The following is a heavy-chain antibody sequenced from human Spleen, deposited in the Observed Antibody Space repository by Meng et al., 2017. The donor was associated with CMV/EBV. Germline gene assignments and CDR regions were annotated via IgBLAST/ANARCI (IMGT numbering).Heavy chain of an antibody. Sequence: GGSLRLSCAASGFTFSSYSMNWVRQAPGKGLEWVSSISSSSSYIYYADSVKGRFTISRDNAKNSLYLQMNSLRAEDTAVYYCARDISEGTTTYYFDSWGQGILVTVSS. V-gene: IGHV3-21*01. CDR3: ARDISEGTTTYYFDS. J-gene: IGHJ4*02. D-gene: IGHD4-17*01. CDR2: ISSSSSYI. CDR1: GFTFSSYS.